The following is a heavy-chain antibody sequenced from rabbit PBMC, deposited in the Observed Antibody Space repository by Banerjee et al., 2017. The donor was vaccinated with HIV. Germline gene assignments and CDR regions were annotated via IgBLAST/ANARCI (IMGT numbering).Heavy chain of an antibody. Sequence: QQQLEESGGDLVKPGGTLTLTCTASGFSFSSSYWICWVSQAPGKGLEWIACIYTGSGNTAHASWAKGRFTISKTSSTTVTLQMTSLTAADTATYFCARRTYDRDRGYYTLWGQGTLVTVS. D-gene: IGHD1-1*01. J-gene: IGHJ4*01. V-gene: IGHV1S45*01. CDR1: GFSFSSSYW. CDR2: IYTGSGNT. CDR3: ARRTYDRDRGYYTL.